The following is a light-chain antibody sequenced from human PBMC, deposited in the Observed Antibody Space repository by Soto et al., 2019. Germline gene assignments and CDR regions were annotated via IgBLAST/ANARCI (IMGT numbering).Light chain of an antibody. J-gene: IGKJ1*01. CDR1: QSISTY. CDR3: QQSYSSPWT. CDR2: RIS. V-gene: IGKV1-39*01. Sequence: IQLTQSPSSLSASVGDRVTITCRASQSISTYLNWYQQKPGKAPNLLIYRISTLQSGVPSRFSGSRSGTDFTLTISSLQNEDFATYYCQQSYSSPWTFGQGTKVDIK.